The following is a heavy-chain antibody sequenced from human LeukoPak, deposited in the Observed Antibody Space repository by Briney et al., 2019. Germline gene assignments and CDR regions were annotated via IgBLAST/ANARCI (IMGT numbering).Heavy chain of an antibody. CDR3: ARALTTVVNNY. CDR1: GFTFSSYS. Sequence: GGSLRLSCAAPGFTFSSYSMNWVRQAPGKGLEWVSYIRSSSSTIYYADSVKGRFTISRDNAKNSLYLQMNSLRAGDTAVYYCARALTTVVNNYWGQGTLVTVSS. D-gene: IGHD4-23*01. CDR2: IRSSSSTI. J-gene: IGHJ4*02. V-gene: IGHV3-48*01.